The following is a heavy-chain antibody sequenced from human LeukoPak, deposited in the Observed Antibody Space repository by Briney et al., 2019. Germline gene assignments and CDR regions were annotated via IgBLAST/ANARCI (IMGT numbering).Heavy chain of an antibody. D-gene: IGHD3-22*01. CDR1: GYTFISYY. J-gene: IGHJ4*02. CDR2: INPNSGGT. V-gene: IGHV1-2*02. Sequence: ASVKVSCKASGYTFISYYIHWVRQAPGQGLEWMGWINPNSGGTNYAQKFQGRVTMTRDTSISTAYMELSRLRSDDTAVYYCARGGGYYYDSSGYCDYWGQGTLVTVSS. CDR3: ARGGGYYYDSSGYCDY.